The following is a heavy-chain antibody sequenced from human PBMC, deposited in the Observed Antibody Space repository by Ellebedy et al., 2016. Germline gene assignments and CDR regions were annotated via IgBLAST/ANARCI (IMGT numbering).Heavy chain of an antibody. CDR1: GSIFSSSA. CDR3: ARGPIGSWYFDL. V-gene: IGHV7-4-1*02. J-gene: IGHJ2*01. CDR2: INANNGNP. D-gene: IGHD3-10*01. Sequence: ASVKVSCKTSGSIFSSSAMNWVRQAPGQGLEWMGWINANNGNPTYAQGFTGRFVFSLDTSVSTAYLQITSLEPEDTVVYYCARGPIGSWYFDLWGRGTLVTVSS.